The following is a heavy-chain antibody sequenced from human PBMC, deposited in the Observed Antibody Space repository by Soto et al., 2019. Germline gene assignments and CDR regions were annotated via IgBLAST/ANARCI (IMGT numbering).Heavy chain of an antibody. Sequence: QVQLVESGGGVVQPGRSLKLSCIGSGFAFGRHGMHWVRQVSGKGLEWVAVISHDGQNQYYRDSVKGRFTISRDNCKNSLYLEVNSLGVEDPAVYHCASERADMVVAPVATSGMDVWGQGSAVTVSS. J-gene: IGHJ6*02. D-gene: IGHD2-15*01. CDR2: ISHDGQNQ. CDR3: ASERADMVVAPVATSGMDV. CDR1: GFAFGRHG. V-gene: IGHV3-30*03.